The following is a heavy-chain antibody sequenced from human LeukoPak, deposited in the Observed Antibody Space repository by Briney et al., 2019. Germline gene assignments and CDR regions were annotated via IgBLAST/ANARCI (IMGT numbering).Heavy chain of an antibody. CDR1: GFTFSSYS. V-gene: IGHV3-21*01. CDR3: ARIKGAAIGLYYFDY. CDR2: ISSSSSYI. Sequence: GGSLRLSCAASGFTFSSYSMNWVRQAPGKGLEWVSSISSSSSYIYYADSVKGRFTISRDNAKNSLYLQMNSLRAEDTAVYYCARIKGAAIGLYYFDYWGQGTLVTVPS. D-gene: IGHD2-2*02. J-gene: IGHJ4*02.